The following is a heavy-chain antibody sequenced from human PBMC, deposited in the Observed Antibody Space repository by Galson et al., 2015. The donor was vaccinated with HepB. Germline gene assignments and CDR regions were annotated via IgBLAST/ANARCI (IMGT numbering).Heavy chain of an antibody. V-gene: IGHV3-30*18. CDR3: AKDPYLYSALAGTMAGFDY. J-gene: IGHJ4*02. Sequence: SLRLSCAAPGFTFSSYNMHWVRQAPGKGLEWVAVISYDGSNKYYADSVKGRFTISRDNSKNTLYLQMNSLRAEDTALYYCAKDPYLYSALAGTMAGFDYWGQGTLVTVSS. CDR2: ISYDGSNK. CDR1: GFTFSSYN. D-gene: IGHD6-19*01.